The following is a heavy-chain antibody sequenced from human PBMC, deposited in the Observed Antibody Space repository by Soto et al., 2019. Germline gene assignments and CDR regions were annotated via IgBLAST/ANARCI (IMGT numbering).Heavy chain of an antibody. V-gene: IGHV4-39*01. CDR3: ARHKISAGGVRPNWFGL. CDR1: GGSISDESHY. D-gene: IGHD6-13*01. CDR2: MFYTGNT. J-gene: IGHJ5*02. Sequence: PSETLSLTCTVSGGSISDESHYWGWIRQPPGKGLEWIGSMFYTGNTYYNTSLKSRVTISINTSKNQCSLQLSSVTAADTAVYYCARHKISAGGVRPNWFGLSGQAILLTVSS.